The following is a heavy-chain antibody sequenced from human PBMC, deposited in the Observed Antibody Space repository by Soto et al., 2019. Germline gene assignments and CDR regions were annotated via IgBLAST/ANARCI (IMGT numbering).Heavy chain of an antibody. Sequence: QITLKESGPALVKPTQTLTLTCSFSGFSVTTSGVGVGWIRQPPVKALEWLAFMYGNDDKYYSPSLKSRLTITRDTPKNQVVLIMTNMDPVDTATYYCARTLHNSGGRFDPWGQGTLVIVSS. CDR1: GFSVTTSGVG. J-gene: IGHJ5*02. V-gene: IGHV2-5*01. D-gene: IGHD3-10*01. CDR3: ARTLHNSGGRFDP. CDR2: MYGNDDK.